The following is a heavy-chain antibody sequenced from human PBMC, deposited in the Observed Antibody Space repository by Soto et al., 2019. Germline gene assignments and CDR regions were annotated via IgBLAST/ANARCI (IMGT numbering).Heavy chain of an antibody. V-gene: IGHV1-18*01. CDR3: ASSKLWIFGVPARYDY. J-gene: IGHJ4*02. Sequence: QVQLVQSGAEVKKPGASVKVSCKASGYTFTSYGISWVRQAPGQGLEWMGWISAYNGNTNYAQKLQGRVTMTTDTTTSRAYMALRSLRSGDTAVYYCASSKLWIFGVPARYDYLVRGTLVTVSS. CDR2: ISAYNGNT. CDR1: GYTFTSYG. D-gene: IGHD3-3*01.